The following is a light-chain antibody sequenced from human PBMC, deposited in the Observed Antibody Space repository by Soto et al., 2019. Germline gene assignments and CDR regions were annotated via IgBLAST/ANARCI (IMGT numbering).Light chain of an antibody. Sequence: QAVVTQEPSVSVSPGGTVTLTCALSSGSVSSSYYPTWYQQTPGQAPRTLIYSTNSRSSGVPDRFSGSILGNKAALTITGAQADDDSDYYGVLYVRSGIWVFGGGTKLT. CDR3: VLYVRSGIWV. J-gene: IGLJ3*02. CDR2: STN. V-gene: IGLV8-61*01. CDR1: SGSVSSSYY.